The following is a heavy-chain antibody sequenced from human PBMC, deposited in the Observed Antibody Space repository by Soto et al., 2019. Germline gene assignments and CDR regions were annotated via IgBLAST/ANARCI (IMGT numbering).Heavy chain of an antibody. CDR3: ARGDQGFDY. Sequence: SQTLSLTCAISGDTVSNNNAAWNWIRQSPSRGLEWLGRTYYKSKWSFNYAVSVKGRLTITPDTSKNQFSLQLDSVTPEDTAVYYCARGDQGFDYWGQGALVTVSS. D-gene: IGHD2-2*01. CDR2: TYYKSKWSF. V-gene: IGHV6-1*01. CDR1: GDTVSNNNAA. J-gene: IGHJ4*02.